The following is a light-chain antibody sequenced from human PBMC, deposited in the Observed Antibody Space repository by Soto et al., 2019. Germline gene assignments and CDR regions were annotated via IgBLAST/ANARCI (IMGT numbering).Light chain of an antibody. CDR2: KAS. V-gene: IGKV1-5*03. Sequence: DIQMTQSPSTLSVSVVDIVATTCLASQTISSWLAWYQQKPGKAPKLLIYKASTLKSWVPSRFSGSGSWTEFTLTISSLQPHDFATYYCQHYNSYSEAFGQGTKVDIK. CDR3: QHYNSYSEA. CDR1: QTISSW. J-gene: IGKJ1*01.